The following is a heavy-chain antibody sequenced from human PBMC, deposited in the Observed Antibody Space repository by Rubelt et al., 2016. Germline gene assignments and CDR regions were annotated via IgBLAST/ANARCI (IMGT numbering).Heavy chain of an antibody. V-gene: IGHV4-38-2*02. CDR2: INYGGTT. CDR1: GGSILSDYY. J-gene: IGHJ5*02. D-gene: IGHD6-19*01. CDR3: SRQKTDSSGWYYWFDP. Sequence: QLQLQESGPGLVEPSETLSRTCTVSGGSILSDYYWGWIRQPPVKGLEWIGCINYGGTTTNNQSLKVRFIISVNPPKNQFSLKLGAVTAADTAWYDCSRQKTDSSGWYYWFDPWGQGTLVTVSS.